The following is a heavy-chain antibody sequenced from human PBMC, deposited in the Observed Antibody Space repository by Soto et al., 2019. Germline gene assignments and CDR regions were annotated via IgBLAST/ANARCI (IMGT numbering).Heavy chain of an antibody. CDR2: IYYSGST. D-gene: IGHD6-19*01. CDR3: AGEAVAGLPPYYSYYGMDV. V-gene: IGHV4-59*01. Sequence: QVQLQESGPGLVKPSETLSLTCTVSGGSISSYYWSWIRQPPGKGLEWIGYIYYSGSTNYNPSLKSRVTISVDTSKNQFSLKLSSVTAADTAVYYCAGEAVAGLPPYYSYYGMDVWGQGTTVTVSS. J-gene: IGHJ6*02. CDR1: GGSISSYY.